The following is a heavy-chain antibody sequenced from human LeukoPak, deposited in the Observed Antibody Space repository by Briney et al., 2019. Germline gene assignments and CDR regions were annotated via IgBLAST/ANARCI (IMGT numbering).Heavy chain of an antibody. Sequence: PGGSLRLSCAASGFTFSTFAMIWVRQPPGKGLEWVSSIFPSGGEIHYADSVKGRFTISRDISKNTLYLQMNSLRAEDTAVYYCAKTPAPVFGSKHYFDYWGQGTLVTVSS. V-gene: IGHV3-23*01. D-gene: IGHD3-3*01. CDR2: IFPSGGEI. CDR3: AKTPAPVFGSKHYFDY. CDR1: GFTFSTFA. J-gene: IGHJ4*02.